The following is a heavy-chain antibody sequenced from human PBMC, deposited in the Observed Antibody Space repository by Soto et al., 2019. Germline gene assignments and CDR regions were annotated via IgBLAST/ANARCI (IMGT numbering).Heavy chain of an antibody. J-gene: IGHJ6*02. V-gene: IGHV4-34*01. CDR2: INHSGST. D-gene: IGHD3-10*01. CDR3: ARSVRADYYYYGMDV. CDR1: GGCFSGYY. Sequence: PXATLSRTCAVYGGCFSGYYLSWIRQPPGKGLEWIGEINHSGSTNYNPSLNSRVTISVDTSKNQFSLKLSSVTAADTAVYYCARSVRADYYYYGMDVCGQGTTVTVSS.